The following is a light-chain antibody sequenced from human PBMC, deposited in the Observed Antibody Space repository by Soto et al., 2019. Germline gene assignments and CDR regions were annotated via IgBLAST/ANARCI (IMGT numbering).Light chain of an antibody. CDR2: GSS. J-gene: IGKJ3*01. CDR1: QSISSNY. Sequence: EIVLTQSPGTLSLSAGERATLSCRASQSISSNYLAWHQQKPGQAPRLLIFGSSYKATGIPDRFSGSGSGTEFTLTISSLELENFAVDYCQKYRSSPPEFTFGPGTKVAIK. CDR3: QKYRSSPPEFT. V-gene: IGKV3-20*01.